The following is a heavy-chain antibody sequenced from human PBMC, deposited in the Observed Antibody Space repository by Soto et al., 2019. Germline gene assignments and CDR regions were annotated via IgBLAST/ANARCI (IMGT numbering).Heavy chain of an antibody. CDR1: GGSFSGYY. Sequence: SETLSLTCAVYGGSFSGYYWSWIRQPPGKGLEWIGEINHSGSTNYNPSLKSRVTISVDTSKNQFSLKLSSVTAADTAVYYCARGLSEGYCSGGSCYYYYYMDVWGKGTKVTVSS. V-gene: IGHV4-34*01. D-gene: IGHD2-15*01. J-gene: IGHJ6*03. CDR2: INHSGST. CDR3: ARGLSEGYCSGGSCYYYYYMDV.